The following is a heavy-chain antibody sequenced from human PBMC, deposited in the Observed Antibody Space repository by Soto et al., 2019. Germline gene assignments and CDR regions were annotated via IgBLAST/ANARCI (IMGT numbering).Heavy chain of an antibody. CDR1: WDSVSSNTAS. J-gene: IGHJ5*02. Sequence: PSQTLSPTCASSWDSVSSNTASWNWIRQSPSRGLEWLGRTYFSSKWYNYYAVSVKSRIIINPDTSNNQFSLQLEPVTPEDTAVDFATNEDNRPPTTDYAFEPCGQAIMVT. V-gene: IGHV6-1*01. CDR3: TNEDNRPPTTDYAFEP. CDR2: TYFSSKWYN. D-gene: IGHD4-17*01.